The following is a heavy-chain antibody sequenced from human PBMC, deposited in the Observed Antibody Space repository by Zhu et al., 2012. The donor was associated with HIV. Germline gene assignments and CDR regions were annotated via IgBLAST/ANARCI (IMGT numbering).Heavy chain of an antibody. J-gene: IGHJ5*02. D-gene: IGHD4-23*01. V-gene: IGHV4-4*02. CDR1: GGSISSSHW. CDR3: ARRTTVVSWFDP. CDR2: IYHSGST. Sequence: QVQLQESGPGLVKPSGTLSLTCAVSGGSISSSHWWSWVRQPPGKGLEWIGEIYHSGSTSYSPSLKSRVTISVDKSKNQFSLRLSSVTAADTAVYYCARRTTVVSWFDPWGQGTLVTVSS.